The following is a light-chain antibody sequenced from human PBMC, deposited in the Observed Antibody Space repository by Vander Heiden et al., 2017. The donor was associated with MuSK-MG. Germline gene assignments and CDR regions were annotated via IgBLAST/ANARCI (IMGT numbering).Light chain of an antibody. Sequence: SSVLSQPPSLSVAPGTTARITCGGNNIGSKSVHWYQQKPGQAPVLVIYYDSDRPSGIHERFSGSNSGNTATLTSSRGEAGDEDDYYCQVWDSSSDHPVVFGGGTKLTVL. J-gene: IGLJ2*01. CDR1: NIGSKS. CDR2: YDS. V-gene: IGLV3-21*04. CDR3: QVWDSSSDHPVV.